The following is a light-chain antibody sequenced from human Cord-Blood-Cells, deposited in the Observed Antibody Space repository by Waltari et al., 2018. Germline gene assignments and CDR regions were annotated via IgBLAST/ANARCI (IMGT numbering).Light chain of an antibody. J-gene: IGLJ1*01. V-gene: IGLV3-19*01. CDR3: NSRDSSGNHYV. CDR2: GKN. CDR1: SLRSYY. Sequence: SSELTQDPAVSVALGQTVRITCQGDSLRSYYASWYQQKPGQAPLLVIYGKNNRPSGIPDRFSGSRAGNTASLTSTGAQAEDEADYYCNSRDSSGNHYVFGTGTKVTVL.